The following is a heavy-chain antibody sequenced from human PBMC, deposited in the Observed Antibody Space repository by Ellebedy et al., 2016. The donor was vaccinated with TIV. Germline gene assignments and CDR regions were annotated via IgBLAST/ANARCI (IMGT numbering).Heavy chain of an antibody. CDR1: GFTFSSYA. V-gene: IGHV3-30-3*01. Sequence: GESLKISXAASGFTFSSYAMHWVRQAPGKGLEWVAVISYDGSNKYYADSVKGRFTISRDNSKNTLYLQMNSLRAEDTAVYYCARGIAARPVWAYYYYYGMDVWGQGTTVTVSS. J-gene: IGHJ6*02. D-gene: IGHD6-6*01. CDR3: ARGIAARPVWAYYYYYGMDV. CDR2: ISYDGSNK.